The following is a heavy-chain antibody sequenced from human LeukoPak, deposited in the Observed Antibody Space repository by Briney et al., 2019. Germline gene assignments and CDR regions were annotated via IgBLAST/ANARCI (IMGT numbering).Heavy chain of an antibody. J-gene: IGHJ5*02. CDR3: ARDHGYCSGGSCYRGSNWFDP. CDR2: ISAYNGNT. V-gene: IGHV1-18*01. D-gene: IGHD2-15*01. Sequence: ASVKVSCKASGYTFTSYGISWVRQAPGQGLEWMGWISAYNGNTNYAQKLQGRVTMTTDTSTSTAYMELRSLRSDDTAVYYCARDHGYCSGGSCYRGSNWFDPWGQGTLVTVSS. CDR1: GYTFTSYG.